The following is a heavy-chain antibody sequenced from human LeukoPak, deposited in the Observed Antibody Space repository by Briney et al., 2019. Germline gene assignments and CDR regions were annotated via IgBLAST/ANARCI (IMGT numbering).Heavy chain of an antibody. CDR1: GGSFSGYY. Sequence: PSETLSLTCAVYGGSFSGYYWSWIRQPPGKGLEWIGEINHSGSTNYNPSLKSRVTISVDTSKNQFSLKLSSVTAADTAVYYCARGSTVWIQLWSRWFDPWGQGTLVTVSS. J-gene: IGHJ5*02. D-gene: IGHD5-18*01. CDR2: INHSGST. CDR3: ARGSTVWIQLWSRWFDP. V-gene: IGHV4-34*01.